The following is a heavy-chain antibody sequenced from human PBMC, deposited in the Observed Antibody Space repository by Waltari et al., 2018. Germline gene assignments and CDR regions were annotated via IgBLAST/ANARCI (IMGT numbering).Heavy chain of an antibody. D-gene: IGHD5-12*01. CDR2: IYYSGST. Sequence: QVQLQESGPGLVKPSETLSLTCTVSGGSISSHYWSWIRQPPGQGLEWPGDIYYSGSTNYNPSLKRRVTISVDTSKNQFSLKLSSVTAVDTAVYYCARDRGYSGCGLDYWGQGTLVTVSS. V-gene: IGHV4-59*11. J-gene: IGHJ4*02. CDR1: GGSISSHY. CDR3: ARDRGYSGCGLDY.